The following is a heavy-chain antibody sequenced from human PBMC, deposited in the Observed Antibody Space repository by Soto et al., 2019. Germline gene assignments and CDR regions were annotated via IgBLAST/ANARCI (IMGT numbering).Heavy chain of an antibody. Sequence: EVQLVESGGGLVQPGGSLRLSCAASGFTFNSYWIHWVRQAPGKGLVWVSRINSDGSSTTYADSVKGRFTISRDNAKNTLSLQMNSLRAEDTAVYYCASSRLTPFDYWGQGTLVTVSS. J-gene: IGHJ4*02. V-gene: IGHV3-74*01. CDR2: INSDGSST. CDR1: GFTFNSYW. D-gene: IGHD7-27*01. CDR3: ASSRLTPFDY.